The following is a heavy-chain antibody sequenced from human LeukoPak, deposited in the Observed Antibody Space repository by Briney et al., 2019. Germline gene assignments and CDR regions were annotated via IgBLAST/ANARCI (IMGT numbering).Heavy chain of an antibody. Sequence: ASVKVSCKVSGYTLTELSMHWVRQAPGKGLEWMGGFDPEDVETIYAQKFQGRVSMTEDTSTDTAYMELSSLRSEDTAVYYCATGVPVWLVPSFDYWGQGTLVTVSS. CDR1: GYTLTELS. CDR2: FDPEDVET. J-gene: IGHJ4*02. V-gene: IGHV1-24*01. CDR3: ATGVPVWLVPSFDY. D-gene: IGHD6-19*01.